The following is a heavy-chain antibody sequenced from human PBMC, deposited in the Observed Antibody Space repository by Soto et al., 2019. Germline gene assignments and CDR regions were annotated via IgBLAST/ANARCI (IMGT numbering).Heavy chain of an antibody. CDR2: IYYSGST. Sequence: SETLSLTCTVSGGSISSGGYYWSWIRQHPGKGLEWIGYIYYSGSTYDNPSLKSRVTISVDTSKNQFSLKLSSVTAADTAVYYCARVLRSWFDPWGQGTLVTVS. V-gene: IGHV4-31*03. CDR3: ARVLRSWFDP. CDR1: GGSISSGGYY. D-gene: IGHD1-26*01. J-gene: IGHJ5*02.